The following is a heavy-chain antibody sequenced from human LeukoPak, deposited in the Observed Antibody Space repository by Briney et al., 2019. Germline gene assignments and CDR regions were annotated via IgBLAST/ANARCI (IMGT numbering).Heavy chain of an antibody. Sequence: GGSLRLSCAASGFTFSTFAMIWVRQPPGKGLEWVSSIFPSGGEIHYADPVKGRFTISRDNSKNTLYLQMNSLRAEDTAVYYCAKDSYGYFDYWVQGTLVTVSS. J-gene: IGHJ4*02. CDR1: GFTFSTFA. CDR2: IFPSGGEI. D-gene: IGHD5-18*01. CDR3: AKDSYGYFDY. V-gene: IGHV3-23*01.